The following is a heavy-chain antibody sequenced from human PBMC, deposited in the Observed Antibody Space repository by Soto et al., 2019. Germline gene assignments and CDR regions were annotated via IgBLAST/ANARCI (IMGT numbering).Heavy chain of an antibody. CDR2: INHSGST. V-gene: IGHV4-34*01. Sequence: QVQLQQWGAGLLKPSETLSLTCAVYGGSFSGYYWTWIRQPPGRGLVWRGEINHSGSTNYNPSLKSRVTISVDTSKNQFSLTLTSVTAADTAVYYCARYKITGLFDYWGQGTLVTVSS. D-gene: IGHD2-8*02. CDR3: ARYKITGLFDY. J-gene: IGHJ4*02. CDR1: GGSFSGYY.